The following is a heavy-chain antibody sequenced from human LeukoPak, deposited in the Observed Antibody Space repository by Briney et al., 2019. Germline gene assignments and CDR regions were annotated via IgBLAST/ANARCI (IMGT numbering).Heavy chain of an antibody. V-gene: IGHV4-59*08. Sequence: SETLSLTCTVSGASISSYYWSWIRQPPGKGLEWIGYIYYSGGPNYNPSLKSRVTISIETSKNHFSLKLDSVTAADTAMYYCARHQELEFDDAFEIWGQRTMLTVSS. D-gene: IGHD1-7*01. CDR2: IYYSGGP. CDR3: ARHQELEFDDAFEI. J-gene: IGHJ3*02. CDR1: GASISSYY.